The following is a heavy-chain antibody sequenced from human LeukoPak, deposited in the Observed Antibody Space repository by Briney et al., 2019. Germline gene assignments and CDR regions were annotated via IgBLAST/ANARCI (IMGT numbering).Heavy chain of an antibody. J-gene: IGHJ4*02. CDR3: ARSSSGWYGDY. D-gene: IGHD6-19*01. CDR2: ISAYNGNT. V-gene: IGHV1-18*04. Sequence: ASVKVFCKASGYTFTSYGISWVRQDRGQGLEWMGWISAYNGNTNYAQKLQGRVTMTTDTSTSTAYMELRSLRSDDTAVYYCARSSSGWYGDYWGQGTLVTVSS. CDR1: GYTFTSYG.